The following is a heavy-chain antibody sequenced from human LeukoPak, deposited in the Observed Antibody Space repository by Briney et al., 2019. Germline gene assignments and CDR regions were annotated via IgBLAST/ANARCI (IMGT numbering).Heavy chain of an antibody. Sequence: GGSLRLSCAASGFTFSSYGMSWVRQAPGKGLEWVSGISGSGGNTYFADSVKGRFTISRDNSKNTLYLQMNSLRAEDTAVYYCARAFGGYDDYWGQGTLVTVSS. CDR1: GFTFSSYG. CDR3: ARAFGGYDDY. J-gene: IGHJ4*02. D-gene: IGHD5-12*01. CDR2: ISGSGGNT. V-gene: IGHV3-23*01.